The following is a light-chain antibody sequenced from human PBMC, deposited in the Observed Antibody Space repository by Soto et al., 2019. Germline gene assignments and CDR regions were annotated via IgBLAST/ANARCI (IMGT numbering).Light chain of an antibody. V-gene: IGKV3-15*01. J-gene: IGKJ2*01. CDR3: QQYNNWPPYT. Sequence: EILMTQSPATLSVSPGEELTLSCRASQSISRTLAWYQQRPGQAPRLLIYGASSRATGIPARFSGSGSGTEFTLTISSLQSEDFALYYCQQYNNWPPYTFGQGTKVDIK. CDR1: QSISRT. CDR2: GAS.